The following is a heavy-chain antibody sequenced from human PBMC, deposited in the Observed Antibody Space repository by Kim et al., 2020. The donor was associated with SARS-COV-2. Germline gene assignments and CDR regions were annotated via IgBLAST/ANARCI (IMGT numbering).Heavy chain of an antibody. CDR1: GFTFGDYA. D-gene: IGHD2-15*01. J-gene: IGHJ6*03. Sequence: GGSLRLSCTASGFTFGDYAVSWVRQAPGKGLEWVGFIRIKTNGGTAAYAATVKGRFTISRDDSKSIAYLQMNSLKTEDTAVYYCARTSGPNFYYYYYMDLWGQGTTVTVSS. CDR3: ARTSGPNFYYYYYMDL. CDR2: IRIKTNGGTA. V-gene: IGHV3-49*04.